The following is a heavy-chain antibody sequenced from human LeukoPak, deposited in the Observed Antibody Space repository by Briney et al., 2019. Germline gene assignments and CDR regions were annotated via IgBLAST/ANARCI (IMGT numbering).Heavy chain of an antibody. CDR1: GFTFSNYS. Sequence: GGSLSLSCAASGFTFSNYSMNWVRQAPGKGLEWVSYISSSGSAIYYADSVKGRFTISRDSAQSSLYLQMDSLTDEDTAVYYCARDKHMFISNFYSFNVWGRGTLVTVSS. J-gene: IGHJ2*01. CDR3: ARDKHMFISNFYSFNV. V-gene: IGHV3-48*02. CDR2: ISSSGSAI. D-gene: IGHD1-1*01.